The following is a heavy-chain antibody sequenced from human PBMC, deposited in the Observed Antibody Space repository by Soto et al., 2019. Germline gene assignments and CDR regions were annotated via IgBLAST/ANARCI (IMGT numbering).Heavy chain of an antibody. CDR1: GGSFSGYY. CDR3: ASGVSSGNYYYYYMDV. V-gene: IGHV4-34*01. Sequence: ASETLSLTCAVYGGSFSGYYWSWIRQPPGKGLEWIGEINHSGSTNHNPSLKSRVTISVDTSKNQFSLKLSSVTAADTAVYYCASGVSSGNYYYYYMDVWGKGTTVTVSS. J-gene: IGHJ6*03. CDR2: INHSGST. D-gene: IGHD3-10*01.